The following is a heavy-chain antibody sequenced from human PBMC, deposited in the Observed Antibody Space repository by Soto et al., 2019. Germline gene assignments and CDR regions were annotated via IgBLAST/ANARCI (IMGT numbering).Heavy chain of an antibody. V-gene: IGHV4-34*01. CDR3: ARGSGIVALPGELEDVNYDF. CDR2: ISESGST. CDR1: GQSFSGHS. D-gene: IGHD1-1*01. J-gene: IGHJ4*02. Sequence: QVQLQQWGAGLVKPSETLSLSCAVYGQSFSGHSWAWIRQPPGKGLEWIGEISESGSTYYNPSLKSRVTISTDTSKNQFSLTLSSVTAADTAAYFCARGSGIVALPGELEDVNYDFWGQGTLVNVSS.